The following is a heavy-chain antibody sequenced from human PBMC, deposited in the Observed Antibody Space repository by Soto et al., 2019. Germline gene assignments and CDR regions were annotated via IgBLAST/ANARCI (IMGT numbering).Heavy chain of an antibody. V-gene: IGHV4-31*02. CDR2: IYYSGST. Sequence: SWIRQHPGKGLEWIGYIYYSGSTYYNPSLKSRVTISLDTSKNQFSLKLSSVTAADTAVYYCARTGDLEVIDSWGQGTLVTVSS. J-gene: IGHJ4*02. D-gene: IGHD7-27*01. CDR3: ARTGDLEVIDS.